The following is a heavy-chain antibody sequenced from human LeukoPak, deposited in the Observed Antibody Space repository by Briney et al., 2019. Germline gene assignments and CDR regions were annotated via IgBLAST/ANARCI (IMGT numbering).Heavy chain of an antibody. CDR1: GYTFTDYY. V-gene: IGHV1-2*02. D-gene: IGHD2-2*01. CDR3: ARGCQYQLLIFLYYYMDV. CDR2: INPNSGGT. Sequence: GASVKVSCKASGYTFTDYYMHWVRQAPGQGLEWMGWINPNSGGTNYAQKFQGRVTMTRDTSISTAYMELSRPRSGDTAVYYCARGCQYQLLIFLYYYMDVWGKGTTVTISS. J-gene: IGHJ6*03.